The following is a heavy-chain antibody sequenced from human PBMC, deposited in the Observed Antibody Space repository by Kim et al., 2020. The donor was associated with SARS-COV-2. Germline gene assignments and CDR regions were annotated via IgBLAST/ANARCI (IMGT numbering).Heavy chain of an antibody. CDR2: IYYSGST. J-gene: IGHJ6*02. V-gene: IGHV4-39*01. CDR3: ARHVKFGADYYDSRRSLGGMDV. Sequence: SETLSLTCTVSGGSISSSSYYWGWIRQPPGKGLEWIGSIYYSGSTYYNPSLKSRVTISVDTSKNQFSLKLSSVTAADTAVYYCARHVKFGADYYDSRRSLGGMDVWGQGTTVTVSS. CDR1: GGSISSSSYY. D-gene: IGHD3-22*01.